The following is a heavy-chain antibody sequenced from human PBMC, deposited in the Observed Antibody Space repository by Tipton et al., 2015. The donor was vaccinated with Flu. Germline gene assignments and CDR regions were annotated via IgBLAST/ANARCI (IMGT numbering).Heavy chain of an antibody. CDR1: GGSISSYY. V-gene: IGHV4-59*08. CDR2: IYYSGST. CDR3: ARHRGGGTRRAFDF. Sequence: TLSLTCTVSGGSISSYYWSWIRQPPGKGLEWIGYIYYSGSTNYNPSLKSRVTISVDTSKNQSSLNLTSVTAADTAVFYWARHRGGGTRRAFDFWGQGTLVTVSS. D-gene: IGHD2-15*01. J-gene: IGHJ4*02.